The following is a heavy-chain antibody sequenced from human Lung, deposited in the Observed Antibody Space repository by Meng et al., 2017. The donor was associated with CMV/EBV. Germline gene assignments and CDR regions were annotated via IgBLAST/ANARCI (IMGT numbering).Heavy chain of an antibody. CDR2: ISENGGSP. Sequence: GESXKISCAASGFIFSDYIMSWVRQAPGRGLEWVSAISENGGSPYYAGSVKGRFTISRDNSKNTVSLQMDSLRVEDTATYYCAKALNSGRPNSWGQGTLVNVSS. J-gene: IGHJ4*02. CDR3: AKALNSGRPNS. V-gene: IGHV3-23*01. D-gene: IGHD6-6*01. CDR1: GFIFSDYI.